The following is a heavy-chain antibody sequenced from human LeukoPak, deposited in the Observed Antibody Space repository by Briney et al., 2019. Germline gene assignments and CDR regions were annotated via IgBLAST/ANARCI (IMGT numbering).Heavy chain of an antibody. CDR2: INPNSGGT. CDR3: ARSDDMVRGFDI. Sequence: ASVKVSCKASGYTFTGYYMHWVRQAPGQGLEWMGWINPNSGGTNYAQKFQGWVTMIRDTSISTAYMELSRLRSDDTAVYYCARSDDMVRGFDIWGQGSMVTVSS. D-gene: IGHD3-10*01. J-gene: IGHJ3*02. CDR1: GYTFTGYY. V-gene: IGHV1-2*04.